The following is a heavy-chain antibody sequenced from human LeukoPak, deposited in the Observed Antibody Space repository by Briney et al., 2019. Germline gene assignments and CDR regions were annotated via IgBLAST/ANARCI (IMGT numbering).Heavy chain of an antibody. J-gene: IGHJ4*02. CDR1: GYTFTGYY. V-gene: IGHV1-2*02. CDR3: ARNGYPLYDSSGYYFL. CDR2: INPNSGGT. Sequence: ASVKVSCKASGYTFTGYYMHWVRQAPGQGLEWIGWINPNSGGTNYAQKFQGRVTMTRDTSISTAYMELSRLRSDDTAVYYCARNGYPLYDSSGYYFLWGQGTLVTVSS. D-gene: IGHD3-22*01.